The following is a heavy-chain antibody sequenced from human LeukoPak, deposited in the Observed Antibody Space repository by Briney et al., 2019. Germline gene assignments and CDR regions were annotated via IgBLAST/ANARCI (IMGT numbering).Heavy chain of an antibody. J-gene: IGHJ4*02. CDR2: ISYDGSNK. Sequence: GGSLRLSCAASGFTFSSYAMHWVRQAPGKGLEWVAVISYDGSNKYYADSVKGRFTISRDNSKNTLYLQMNSLRAEDTAVYYCAKDQLWFGELFENFDYWGQGTLVTVSS. CDR3: AKDQLWFGELFENFDY. V-gene: IGHV3-30*04. CDR1: GFTFSSYA. D-gene: IGHD3-10*01.